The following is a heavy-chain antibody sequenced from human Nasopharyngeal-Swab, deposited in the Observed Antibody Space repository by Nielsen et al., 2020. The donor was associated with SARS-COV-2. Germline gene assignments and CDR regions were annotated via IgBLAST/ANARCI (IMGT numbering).Heavy chain of an antibody. CDR2: IYYSGST. J-gene: IGHJ4*02. CDR3: ARANTMVRGVIDY. V-gene: IGHV4-31*03. CDR1: GGSISSGGYY. Sequence: SETLSLTCTVSGGSISSGGYYWSWIRQHPGKGLEWIGYIYYSGSTYSNPSLKSRVTISVDTSKNQFSLKLSSVTAADTAVYYCARANTMVRGVIDYWGQGTLVTVSS. D-gene: IGHD3-10*01.